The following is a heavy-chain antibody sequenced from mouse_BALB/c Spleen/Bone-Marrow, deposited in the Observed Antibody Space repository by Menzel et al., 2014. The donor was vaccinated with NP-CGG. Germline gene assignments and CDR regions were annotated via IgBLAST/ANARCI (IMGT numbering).Heavy chain of an antibody. J-gene: IGHJ3*01. Sequence: VQLQQSGTEVVRPGASVKLSCKASGYSFTTYWMNWVKRRPGQGLEWIGMIHPSDSETRLNQKFKDKATLTVDKSSSTAYMQLNSPTSEDSAVYYCAREKVYYGISWVAYWGQGTLVTVSA. CDR1: GYSFTTYW. CDR3: AREKVYYGISWVAY. D-gene: IGHD2-1*01. CDR2: IHPSDSET. V-gene: IGHV1-61*01.